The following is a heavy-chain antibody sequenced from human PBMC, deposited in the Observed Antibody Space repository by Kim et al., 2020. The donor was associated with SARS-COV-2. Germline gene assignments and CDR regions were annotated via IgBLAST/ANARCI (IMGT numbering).Heavy chain of an antibody. V-gene: IGHV4-34*01. CDR1: GGSFSGYY. J-gene: IGHJ5*02. CDR3: AREWAPIAAAGRNWFDP. Sequence: SETLSLTCAVYGGSFSGYYWSWIRQPPGKGLEWIGEINHSGSTNYNPSLKSRVTISVDTSKNQFSLKLSSVTAADTAVYYCAREWAPIAAAGRNWFDPWGQGTLVTVSS. D-gene: IGHD6-13*01. CDR2: INHSGST.